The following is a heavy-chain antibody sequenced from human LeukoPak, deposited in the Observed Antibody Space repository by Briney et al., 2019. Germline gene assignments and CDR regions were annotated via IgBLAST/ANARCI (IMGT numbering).Heavy chain of an antibody. CDR2: INHSGST. D-gene: IGHD6-13*01. Sequence: SETLSLTCAVYGGSFSGYYWSWIRQPPGKGLEWIGEINHSGSTNYNPSLKSRVTISVDTSKNQFSLKLSSVTAADTAVYYCARGRYSSSWYARHSHFDYWGQGTLVTVSS. CDR1: GGSFSGYY. J-gene: IGHJ4*02. V-gene: IGHV4-34*01. CDR3: ARGRYSSSWYARHSHFDY.